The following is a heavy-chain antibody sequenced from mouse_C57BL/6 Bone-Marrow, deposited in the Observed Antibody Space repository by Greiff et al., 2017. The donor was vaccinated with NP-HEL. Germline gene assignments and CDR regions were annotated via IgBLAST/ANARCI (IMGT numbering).Heavy chain of an antibody. Sequence: EVKVVESGGGLVQPKGSLKLSCAASGFSFNTYAMNWVRQAPGKGLEWVARIRSKSNNYATYYADSVKDRFTISRDDSESMLYLQMNNLKTEDTAMYYCVRPPYYGSSDAWFAYWGQGTLVTVSA. V-gene: IGHV10-1*01. CDR2: IRSKSNNYAT. J-gene: IGHJ3*01. CDR1: GFSFNTYA. D-gene: IGHD1-1*01. CDR3: VRPPYYGSSDAWFAY.